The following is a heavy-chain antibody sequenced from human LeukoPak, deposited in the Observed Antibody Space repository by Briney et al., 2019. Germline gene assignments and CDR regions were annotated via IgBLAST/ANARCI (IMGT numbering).Heavy chain of an antibody. D-gene: IGHD3-22*01. CDR3: AGFFYDNSGDAFDI. J-gene: IGHJ3*02. Sequence: ASVKVSGKASGGSFTFTSHAISWVRQAPGQGLEWMGGIIPIYGSANYAQKFQGRLTITSDESTRTVYMELSSLRPEDSAVHYCAGFFYDNSGDAFDIWGQGTMVTVSS. CDR2: IIPIYGSA. CDR1: GGSFTFTSHA. V-gene: IGHV1-69*13.